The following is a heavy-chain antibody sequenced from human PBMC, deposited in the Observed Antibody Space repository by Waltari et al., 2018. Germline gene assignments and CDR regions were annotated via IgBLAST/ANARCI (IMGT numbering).Heavy chain of an antibody. CDR2: IKQDGSEK. CDR1: GFTCSSYW. J-gene: IGHJ4*02. Sequence: ELQLVESGGGLVQPGGSLRLSCAASGFTCSSYWMSWVRQAPGKGLEWVANIKQDGSEKYYVDSVKGRFTISRDNAKNSLYLQMNSLRAEDTAVYYCASNQGLFDYWGQGTLVTVSS. V-gene: IGHV3-7*01. CDR3: ASNQGLFDY.